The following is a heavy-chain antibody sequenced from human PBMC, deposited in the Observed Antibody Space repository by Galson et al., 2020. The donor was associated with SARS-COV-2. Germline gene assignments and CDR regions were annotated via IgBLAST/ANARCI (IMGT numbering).Heavy chain of an antibody. J-gene: IGHJ4*02. Sequence: GGSLRLSCAASGFTFGDFWMSWVRQAPGKGPEWVANINQDGSEKYYVDSVKGRFTISRDNAKNSLYLQMNSLRVEDTAVYYCADFDYWGQGALVTVSS. V-gene: IGHV3-7*01. CDR1: GFTFGDFW. CDR2: INQDGSEK. CDR3: ADFDY.